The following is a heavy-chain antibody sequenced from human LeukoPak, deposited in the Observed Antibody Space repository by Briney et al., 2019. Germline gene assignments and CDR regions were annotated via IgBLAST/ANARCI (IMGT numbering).Heavy chain of an antibody. J-gene: IGHJ4*02. CDR3: ARSEILSVAGPWN. CDR2: IYTSGST. D-gene: IGHD6-19*01. V-gene: IGHV4-61*02. CDR1: GGSISSGRHY. Sequence: PSETLSLTCQVSGGSISSGRHYWSWIRQPAGKGLEWIGRIYTSGSTNYNPSLKSRVTISLDTSKNQFSLKLSSVTAADTAVYYCARSEILSVAGPWNWGQGTLVTVSS.